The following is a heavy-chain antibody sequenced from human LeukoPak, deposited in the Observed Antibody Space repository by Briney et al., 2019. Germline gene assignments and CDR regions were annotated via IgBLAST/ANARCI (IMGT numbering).Heavy chain of an antibody. V-gene: IGHV3-23*01. CDR2: ISPSGDIK. Sequence: GGSLRLSCVASGFTFSRHGMNWVRQAPGKGLEWVSGISPSGDIKYYADSVKGRFTVSRDNSKNTLYLQMNSLRAEDTAVYYCAKNIGDIDYWGQGTLVTVSS. J-gene: IGHJ4*03. CDR1: GFTFSRHG. D-gene: IGHD4-17*01. CDR3: AKNIGDIDY.